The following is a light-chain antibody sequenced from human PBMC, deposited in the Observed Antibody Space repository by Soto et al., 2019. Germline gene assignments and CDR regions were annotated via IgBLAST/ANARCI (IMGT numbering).Light chain of an antibody. V-gene: IGKV3-20*01. J-gene: IGKJ3*01. CDR3: LHYGGSPPFT. CDR1: QSVSSSY. CDR2: GAS. Sequence: EMVLTQSPGTLSLSPGERATLSCRARQSVSSSYLAWYQQKPGQAPRLLIYGASSRATGIPDRFSGSGSGTEFTLTISRLESEDFVVYYCLHYGGSPPFTFGPGTKVDIK.